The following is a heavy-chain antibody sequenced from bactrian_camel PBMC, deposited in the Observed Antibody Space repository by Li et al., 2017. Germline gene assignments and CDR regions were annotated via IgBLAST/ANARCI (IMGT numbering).Heavy chain of an antibody. CDR3: VVNRDDVY. CDR2: IDSSGGGT. V-gene: IGHV3S40*01. CDR1: GFSFRNYA. J-gene: IGHJ4*01. Sequence: QLESGGALVQPGGSLRLSCAASGFSFRNYAMSWVRQAPGRGLEWVAFIDSSGGGTYYSDSVKGRFTASRDNAKNTVSLQLNSLKSEDMAVYYCVVNRDDVYWGQGTQVTVS. D-gene: IGHD6*01.